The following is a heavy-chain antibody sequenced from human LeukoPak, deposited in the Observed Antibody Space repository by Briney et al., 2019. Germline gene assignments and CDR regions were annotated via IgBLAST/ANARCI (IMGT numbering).Heavy chain of an antibody. CDR3: ARDGYSSSSAHNWFDP. D-gene: IGHD6-6*01. Sequence: ASVKVSCKASGYTFTGQHVHWVRQAPGQGLEWMGWINPNSGGTNSAQKFKGRVTMTRDTSISTAYMELRRLRSDDTAVYYCARDGYSSSSAHNWFDPWGQGTLVTVSS. CDR1: GYTFTGQH. J-gene: IGHJ5*02. CDR2: INPNSGGT. V-gene: IGHV1-2*02.